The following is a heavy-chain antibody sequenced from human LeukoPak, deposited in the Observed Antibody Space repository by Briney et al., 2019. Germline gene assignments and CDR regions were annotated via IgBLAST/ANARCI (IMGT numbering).Heavy chain of an antibody. J-gene: IGHJ4*02. CDR2: ISSSSSYI. D-gene: IGHD5-18*01. Sequence: PGGSLRLSCAASGFTFSSYSMNWVRQAPGKGLEWVSSISSSSSYIYYADSVKGRFTISRDNAKNSLYLQMNSLRAEDTAVYYCARSARHTAMVLDHWGQGTLVTVSS. CDR3: ARSARHTAMVLDH. V-gene: IGHV3-21*01. CDR1: GFTFSSYS.